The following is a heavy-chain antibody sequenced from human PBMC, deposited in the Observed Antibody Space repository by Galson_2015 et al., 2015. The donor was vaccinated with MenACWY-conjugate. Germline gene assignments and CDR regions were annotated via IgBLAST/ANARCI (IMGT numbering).Heavy chain of an antibody. Sequence: SLRLSCAASGFTFSTFGMSWVRQAPGKGLAWVSAISTSGSRTYYADSVKGRFTISRDNSENTLYLQMNSLRAEDTAVYYCAKASFGVTIGEVFAFDSWGQGTMITVSS. CDR3: AKASFGVTIGEVFAFDS. CDR2: ISTSGSRT. D-gene: IGHD3-3*01. V-gene: IGHV3-23*01. J-gene: IGHJ3*01. CDR1: GFTFSTFG.